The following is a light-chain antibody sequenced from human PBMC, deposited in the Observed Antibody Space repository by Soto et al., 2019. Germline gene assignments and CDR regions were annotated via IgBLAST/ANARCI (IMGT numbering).Light chain of an antibody. CDR3: AAWDDRLNGYV. CDR2: SYN. Sequence: QSVLTQPPSASGTPGQRVTISCSGSSSNIGSNTVNWYQQLPGTAPKLLIYSYNQRPSGVPDRFSGSKSVTSASLAISGLQSEDEDDYYCAAWDDRLNGYVFGTGTKLTVL. V-gene: IGLV1-44*01. CDR1: SSNIGSNT. J-gene: IGLJ1*01.